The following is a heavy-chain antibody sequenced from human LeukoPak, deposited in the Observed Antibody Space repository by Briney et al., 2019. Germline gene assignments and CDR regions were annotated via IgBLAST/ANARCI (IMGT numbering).Heavy chain of an antibody. J-gene: IGHJ4*02. CDR2: IDWDDDK. CDR3: ARIVDGSVPFYFDY. D-gene: IGHD3-10*01. CDR1: GFSLSTSGMC. V-gene: IGHV2-70*11. Sequence: SGPTLVKPTQTLTLTCTFSGFSLSTSGMCVSWIRQPPGKALEWLARIDWDDDKYYSTSLKTRLTISKDTSKNQVVLTRTNMDPVDTATYYCARIVDGSVPFYFDYWGQGTLVTVSS.